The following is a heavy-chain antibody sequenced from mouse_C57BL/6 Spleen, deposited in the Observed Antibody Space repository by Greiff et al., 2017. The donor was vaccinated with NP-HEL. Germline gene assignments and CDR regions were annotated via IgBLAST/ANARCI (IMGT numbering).Heavy chain of an antibody. CDR3: ARLYDYDGYYAMDY. D-gene: IGHD2-4*01. Sequence: QVQLKESGPGLVAPSQSLSITCTVSGFSLTSYGVDWVRQSPGKGLEWLGVIWGVGSTNYNSALKSRLSISKDNSKSQVFLKMNSLQTDDTAMYDCARLYDYDGYYAMDYWGQGTSVTVSS. CDR1: GFSLTSYG. J-gene: IGHJ4*01. CDR2: IWGVGST. V-gene: IGHV2-6*01.